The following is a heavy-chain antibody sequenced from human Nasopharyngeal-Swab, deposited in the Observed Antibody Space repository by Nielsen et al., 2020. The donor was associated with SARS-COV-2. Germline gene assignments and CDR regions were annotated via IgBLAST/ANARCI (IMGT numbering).Heavy chain of an antibody. D-gene: IGHD3-10*01. CDR2: INYSGNT. CDR3: ARGWAGHYFDY. CDR1: GGSITSGGFY. J-gene: IGHJ4*02. V-gene: IGHV4-31*03. Sequence: SETLSLTGTVSGGSITSGGFYWTGIRQHPGKGLEWIGYINYSGNTYYNPSLESRITISVDTSKNQFSLKLNSVTAADTAVYYCARGWAGHYFDYWGRGTLVTVSS.